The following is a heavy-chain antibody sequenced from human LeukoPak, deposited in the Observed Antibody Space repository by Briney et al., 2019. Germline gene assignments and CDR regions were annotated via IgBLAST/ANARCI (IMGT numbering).Heavy chain of an antibody. CDR2: IYYSGST. J-gene: IGHJ4*02. V-gene: IGHV4-39*01. Sequence: SETLSLTCTVSGGSISSSSYYWGWIRQPPGKGLEWIGSIYYSGSTYYNPSLKSRVTISVDTSKNQFSLRLSSVTAADTAVYYCASMTTVTTFGYWGQGTLVTVSS. CDR3: ASMTTVTTFGY. CDR1: GGSISSSSYY. D-gene: IGHD4-17*01.